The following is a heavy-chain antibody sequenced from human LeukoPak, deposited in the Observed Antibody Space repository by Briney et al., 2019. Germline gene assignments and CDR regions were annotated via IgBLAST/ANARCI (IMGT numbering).Heavy chain of an antibody. CDR3: ARKYYGSGSYYWFDP. J-gene: IGHJ5*02. Sequence: ASVKVSCKASGYTFTSYGISWVRQAPGQGLEWMGWISAYNGNTNYAQKLQGRVTLTTDTSTSTAYMGIRSLRSDDTAVYYCARKYYGSGSYYWFDPWGQGTLVTVSS. V-gene: IGHV1-18*01. D-gene: IGHD3-10*01. CDR1: GYTFTSYG. CDR2: ISAYNGNT.